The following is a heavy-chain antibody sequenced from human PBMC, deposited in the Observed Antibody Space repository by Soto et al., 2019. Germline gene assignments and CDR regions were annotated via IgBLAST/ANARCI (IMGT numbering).Heavy chain of an antibody. CDR3: ARGEVKRRQLVPTGSYWYFDL. CDR1: GGSFSGYY. D-gene: IGHD6-13*01. CDR2: INHSGST. J-gene: IGHJ2*01. V-gene: IGHV4-34*01. Sequence: SETLSLTCAVYGGSFSGYYWSWIRQPPGKGLEWIGEINHSGSTNYNPSLKSRVTISVDTSKNQFSLMLSSVTAADTAVYYCARGEVKRRQLVPTGSYWYFDLWGRGTLVTVSS.